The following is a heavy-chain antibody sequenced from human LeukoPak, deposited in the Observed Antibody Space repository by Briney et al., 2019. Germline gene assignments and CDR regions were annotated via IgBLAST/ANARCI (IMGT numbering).Heavy chain of an antibody. Sequence: GGSLRLSCAASGFTFKSYAMHWVRQAPGKGLEWVAFISYDGSIKYYADSVKGRFTISRDNSENTVYLQMSSLRAEDTAVYYCARDFSGKYCSDYWGQGTLVTVSS. CDR2: ISYDGSIK. CDR1: GFTFKSYA. D-gene: IGHD6-19*01. J-gene: IGHJ4*02. CDR3: ARDFSGKYCSDY. V-gene: IGHV3-30-3*01.